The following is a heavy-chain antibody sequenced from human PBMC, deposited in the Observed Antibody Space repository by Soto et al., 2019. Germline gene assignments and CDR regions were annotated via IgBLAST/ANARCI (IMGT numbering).Heavy chain of an antibody. D-gene: IGHD3-22*01. V-gene: IGHV5-51*01. Sequence: GESLKLSCKGSGYSFTSYWIGWVRQMPGKGLGWMGIIYPGDSDTRYSPSFQGQVTISADKSISTAYLQWSSLKASDTAMYYCARQKGGGYYYDSSGYLDYWGQGTLVTVSS. CDR3: ARQKGGGYYYDSSGYLDY. J-gene: IGHJ4*02. CDR2: IYPGDSDT. CDR1: GYSFTSYW.